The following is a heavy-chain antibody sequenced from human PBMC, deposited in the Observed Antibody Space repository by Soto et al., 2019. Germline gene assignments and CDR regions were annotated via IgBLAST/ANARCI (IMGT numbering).Heavy chain of an antibody. CDR3: VRRTVGASPRIGFDP. D-gene: IGHD1-26*01. CDR2: INRSGST. Sequence: QVQLQQWGAGLLKPSETLSLTCAVYGGSFTGYYWSWIRQSPGKGLEWIGEINRSGSTNYKSSLKGRVTISVDTSKNQFSLLLSSVTAADTALYNCVRRTVGASPRIGFDPWGQGTLVTVSS. CDR1: GGSFTGYY. V-gene: IGHV4-34*01. J-gene: IGHJ5*02.